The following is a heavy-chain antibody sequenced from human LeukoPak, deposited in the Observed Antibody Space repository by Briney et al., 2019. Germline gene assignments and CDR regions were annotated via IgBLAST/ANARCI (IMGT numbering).Heavy chain of an antibody. J-gene: IGHJ4*02. Sequence: PGGSLRLSCAGSEFNFDDYAMHWVRQVVGKGLEWISAISWNSGSIGYADSVEGRFTISRDNTKNFLYLQMKNLRVADTALYFCVRDIRPYSSGLFDFWGQGTQVTVSS. V-gene: IGHV3-9*01. CDR3: VRDIRPYSSGLFDF. D-gene: IGHD6-19*01. CDR1: EFNFDDYA. CDR2: ISWNSGSI.